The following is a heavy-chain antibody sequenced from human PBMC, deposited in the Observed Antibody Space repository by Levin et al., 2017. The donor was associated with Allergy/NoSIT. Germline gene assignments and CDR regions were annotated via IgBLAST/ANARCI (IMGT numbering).Heavy chain of an antibody. Sequence: GESLKISCKVSGYTLTELSMHWVRQAPGKGLEWMGGFDPEDGETIYAQKFQGRVTMTEDTSTDTAYMELSSLRSEDTAVYCCATTYKHSGYSHFDYWGQGTLVTVSS. D-gene: IGHD5-12*01. CDR3: ATTYKHSGYSHFDY. V-gene: IGHV1-24*01. CDR1: GYTLTELS. CDR2: FDPEDGET. J-gene: IGHJ4*02.